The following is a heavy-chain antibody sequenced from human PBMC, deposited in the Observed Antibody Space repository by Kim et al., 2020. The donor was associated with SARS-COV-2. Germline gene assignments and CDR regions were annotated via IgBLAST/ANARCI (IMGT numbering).Heavy chain of an antibody. V-gene: IGHV1-2*04. Sequence: ASVKVSCKASGYTFTGYYMHWVRQAPGQGLEWMGWINPNSGGTNYAQKFQGWVTMTRDTSISTAYMELSRLRSDDTAVYYCARDRRGSWSSGSYPGGAFDIWGQGTMVTVSS. CDR3: ARDRRGSWSSGSYPGGAFDI. J-gene: IGHJ3*02. CDR2: INPNSGGT. CDR1: GYTFTGYY. D-gene: IGHD1-26*01.